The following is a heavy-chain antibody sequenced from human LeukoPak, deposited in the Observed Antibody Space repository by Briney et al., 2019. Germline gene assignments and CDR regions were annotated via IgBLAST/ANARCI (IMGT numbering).Heavy chain of an antibody. V-gene: IGHV3-30-3*01. J-gene: IGHJ4*02. CDR2: ISYDGSNK. CDR3: ARDLSITMIVDLDY. D-gene: IGHD3-22*01. CDR1: GFTFSSYA. Sequence: GGSLRLSCAASGFTFSSYAMHWVRQAPGKGLEWVAVISYDGSNKYYADSVKGRFTISRDNSKNTLYLQMNSLRAEDTAVYYCARDLSITMIVDLDYWGQGTLVTVSS.